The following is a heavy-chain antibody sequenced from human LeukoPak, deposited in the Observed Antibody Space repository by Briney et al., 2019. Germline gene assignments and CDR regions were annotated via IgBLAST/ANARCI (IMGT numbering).Heavy chain of an antibody. CDR3: TTVSGTSGGASHF. D-gene: IGHD6-25*01. Sequence: GGSLRLSCVGSKFSFNNYWMNWVRQAPGKGLEWVANIKPDASEKSYVDSVKGRFTISRDNAKNSLYLQMSSLRAEDTATYYCTTVSGTSGGASHFWGQGTLVTVSS. J-gene: IGHJ4*02. V-gene: IGHV3-7*01. CDR2: IKPDASEK. CDR1: KFSFNNYW.